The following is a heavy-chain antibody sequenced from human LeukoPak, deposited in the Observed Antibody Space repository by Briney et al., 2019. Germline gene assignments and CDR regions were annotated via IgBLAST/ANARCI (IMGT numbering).Heavy chain of an antibody. CDR3: ARGVNPFDIVVVVAATPWYNWFDP. V-gene: IGHV1-18*01. CDR2: ISAHNGNT. D-gene: IGHD2-15*01. J-gene: IGHJ5*02. CDR1: GYTFTSYG. Sequence: GASVKVSCKASGYTFTSYGISWVRQAPGQGLEWMGWISAHNGNTNYAQKLQGRVTMTTDTSTSTAYMELRSLRSDDTAVYYCARGVNPFDIVVVVAATPWYNWFDPWGQGTLVTVSS.